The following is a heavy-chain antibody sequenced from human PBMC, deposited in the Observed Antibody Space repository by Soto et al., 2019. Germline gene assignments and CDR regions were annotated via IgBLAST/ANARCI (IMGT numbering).Heavy chain of an antibody. CDR2: ISYDGSNK. D-gene: IGHD2-21*02. CDR1: GFTFSIYA. V-gene: IGHV3-30-3*01. J-gene: IGHJ4*02. Sequence: QSWGSLILSWVSSGFTFSIYAMDWVRQAPGKGLEWVAVISYDGSNKYYADSVKGRFTISRDNSKTTLYLQMKSLRAEDTAVYYCASPADPTEIVVVTYFDCWGQGTLFTVSS. CDR3: ASPADPTEIVVVTYFDC.